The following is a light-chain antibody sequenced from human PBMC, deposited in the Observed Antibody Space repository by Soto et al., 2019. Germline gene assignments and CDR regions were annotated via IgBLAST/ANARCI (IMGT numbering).Light chain of an antibody. V-gene: IGKV3-20*01. CDR1: HSVSSSY. J-gene: IGKJ5*01. CDR2: GAA. Sequence: ELVLSQHTPTLASTPVIRAALFCRASHSVSSSYLAWYQQKPGQAPMLLIYGAASRATGIPDRFSGSGSGTDFTLTISRLEPEDFAVYYCQKYGSSFGQGTRLEIK. CDR3: QKYGSS.